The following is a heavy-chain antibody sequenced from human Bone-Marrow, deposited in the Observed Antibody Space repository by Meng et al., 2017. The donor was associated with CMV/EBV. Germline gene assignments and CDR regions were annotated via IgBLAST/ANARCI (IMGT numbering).Heavy chain of an antibody. CDR3: ARQGWELRPYYFDY. CDR2: IYSGGST. V-gene: IGHV3-66*04. D-gene: IGHD1-26*01. CDR1: GFNFNNYT. J-gene: IGHJ4*02. Sequence: GESLKISCVASGFNFNNYTMNWVRQAPGKGLEWVSVIYSGGSTYYADSVKGRFTISRDNSKNTLYLQMNSLRAEDTAVYYCARQGWELRPYYFDYWGQGTLVTVSS.